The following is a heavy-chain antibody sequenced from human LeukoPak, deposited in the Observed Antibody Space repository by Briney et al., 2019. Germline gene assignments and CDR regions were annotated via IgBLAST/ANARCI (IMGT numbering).Heavy chain of an antibody. CDR2: ISSSDSPI. D-gene: IGHD6-6*01. CDR1: GFTFSDYY. V-gene: IGHV3-11*04. Sequence: PGGSLRLSCAASGFTFSDYYMNWIRQAPGEGLEWVSYISSSDSPIYYADSVKGRFTISRDNAKNSLYLQMNSLRAEDTAVYYYARGLVAARGIDYWGQGTLVTVSS. CDR3: ARGLVAARGIDY. J-gene: IGHJ4*02.